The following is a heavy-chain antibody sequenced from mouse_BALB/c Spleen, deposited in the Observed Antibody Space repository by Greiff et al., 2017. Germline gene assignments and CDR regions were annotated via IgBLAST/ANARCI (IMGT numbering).Heavy chain of an antibody. V-gene: IGHV1S81*02. CDR3: ARREYYAWFAY. CDR2: INPSNGRT. D-gene: IGHD1-1*01. CDR1: GYTFTSYW. Sequence: VQLQQPGAELVKPGASVKLSCKASGYTFTSYWMHWVKQRPGQGLEWIGEINPSNGRTNYNEKFKSKATLTVDKSSSTAYMQLISLTSEDSAVYYCARREYYAWFAYWGQGTLVTVSA. J-gene: IGHJ3*01.